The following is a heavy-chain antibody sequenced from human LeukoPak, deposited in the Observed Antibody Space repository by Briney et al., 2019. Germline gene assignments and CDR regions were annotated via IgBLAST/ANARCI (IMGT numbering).Heavy chain of an antibody. Sequence: SETLSLTCAVYGGSFSGYYWSWIRQPPGKGLEWIGVINHSGSTNYNPSLKSRVTISVDTSKNQFSLKLSSVTAADTAVYYCARGLPDYDFWSGYFYRVRWFDPWGQGTLVTVSS. CDR3: ARGLPDYDFWSGYFYRVRWFDP. J-gene: IGHJ5*02. CDR2: INHSGST. V-gene: IGHV4-34*01. CDR1: GGSFSGYY. D-gene: IGHD3-3*01.